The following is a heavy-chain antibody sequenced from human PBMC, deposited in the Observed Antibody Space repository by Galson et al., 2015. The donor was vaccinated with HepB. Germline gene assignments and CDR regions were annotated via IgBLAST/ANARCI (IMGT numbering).Heavy chain of an antibody. D-gene: IGHD6-13*01. J-gene: IGHJ4*02. CDR1: GISFDEYG. Sequence: SLRLSCAASGISFDEYGMSWVRQAPGKGLEWVSSISGSGGSTYYAGSVKGRFTISRDNSKNTLYLQMNSLRAEDTAVYYCAKNSGSSWFVPYHFDSWGQGTLVTVSS. CDR2: ISGSGGST. V-gene: IGHV3-23*01. CDR3: AKNSGSSWFVPYHFDS.